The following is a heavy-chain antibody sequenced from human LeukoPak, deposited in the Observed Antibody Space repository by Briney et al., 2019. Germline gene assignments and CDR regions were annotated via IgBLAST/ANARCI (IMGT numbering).Heavy chain of an antibody. J-gene: IGHJ4*02. D-gene: IGHD3-10*01. CDR1: GGSISSGSYY. CDR3: ARGLGFGELQDY. V-gene: IGHV4-61*02. Sequence: PSQTLSLTCTVSGGSISSGSYYWRWIRQPAGTGLEWIGRIYTSGSTNYNPSLKSRVTISVDTSKNQFSLKLSSVTAADTAVYYCARGLGFGELQDYWGQGTLVTVSS. CDR2: IYTSGST.